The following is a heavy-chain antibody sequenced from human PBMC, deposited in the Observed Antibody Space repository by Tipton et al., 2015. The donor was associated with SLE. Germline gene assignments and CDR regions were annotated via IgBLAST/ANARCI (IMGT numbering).Heavy chain of an antibody. V-gene: IGHV4-39*07. Sequence: WVRQAPGKGLEWVGTVYYTGNTFYNPSLKSRVTISVDTSKNQFSLNLSSVTAADTAVYYCARDEYRYDTTGYHLLGHFDFWGQGTLVTVSS. CDR2: VYYTGNT. J-gene: IGHJ4*02. CDR3: ARDEYRYDTTGYHLLGHFDF. D-gene: IGHD3-22*01.